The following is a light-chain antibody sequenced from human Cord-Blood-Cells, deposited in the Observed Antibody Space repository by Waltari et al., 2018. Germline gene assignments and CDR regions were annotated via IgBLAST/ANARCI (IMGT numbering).Light chain of an antibody. CDR2: DVS. J-gene: IGLJ3*02. CDR3: SSYTSSSTPV. V-gene: IGLV2-14*01. CDR1: SSDVGAYNY. Sequence: QSALTQPASVSGSPGQSITISCTGTSSDVGAYNYVSWYQQHPGKAPKLMIYDVSKRPSGVSNRFSGSKSGNTASLTISGLQAEDEADYYCSSYTSSSTPVFGGGTKLTVL.